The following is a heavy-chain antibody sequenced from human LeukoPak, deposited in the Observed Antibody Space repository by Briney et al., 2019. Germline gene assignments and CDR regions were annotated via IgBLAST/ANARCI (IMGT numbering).Heavy chain of an antibody. D-gene: IGHD5-18*01. V-gene: IGHV3-30*02. CDR1: RFTFSSYG. CDR3: AKYRYSYGDLDY. J-gene: IGHJ4*02. CDR2: IRYDGSNK. Sequence: SGGSLRLSCAASRFTFSSYGMHWVRQAPGKGLEWVAFIRYDGSNKYYADSVKGRFTISRDNSKNTLYLQMNSLRAEDTAVYYCAKYRYSYGDLDYWGQGTLVTVSS.